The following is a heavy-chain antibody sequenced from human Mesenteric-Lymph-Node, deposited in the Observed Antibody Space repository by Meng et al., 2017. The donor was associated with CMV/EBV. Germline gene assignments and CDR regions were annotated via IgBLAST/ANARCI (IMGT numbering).Heavy chain of an antibody. CDR3: AHSSGIAAAGPFYFDY. V-gene: IGHV2-5*02. D-gene: IGHD6-13*01. J-gene: IGHJ4*02. CDR2: IYWDDDK. CDR1: GFSLSTSGVG. Sequence: QITLKESGPTLAKPTQTLTLTCTFFGFSLSTSGVGVGWIRQPPGKALEWLALIYWDDDKRYSPSLKSRLTITKDTSKNQVVLTMTNMDPVDTATYYCAHSSGIAAAGPFYFDYWGQGTLVTVSS.